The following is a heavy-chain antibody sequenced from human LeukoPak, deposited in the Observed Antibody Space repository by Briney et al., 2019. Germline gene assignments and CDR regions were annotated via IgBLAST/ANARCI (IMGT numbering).Heavy chain of an antibody. CDR2: MNPNSGNT. Sequence: ASVKVSCKASGYTFTSYDINWVRQATGQGLELMGWMNPNSGNTGYAQKFQGRVTMTRNTSISTAYMELSGLRSEDTAVYYCARGHGPPTDCTNGVCYTRGYFDYWGQGTLVTVSS. V-gene: IGHV1-8*01. D-gene: IGHD2-8*01. CDR1: GYTFTSYD. J-gene: IGHJ4*02. CDR3: ARGHGPPTDCTNGVCYTRGYFDY.